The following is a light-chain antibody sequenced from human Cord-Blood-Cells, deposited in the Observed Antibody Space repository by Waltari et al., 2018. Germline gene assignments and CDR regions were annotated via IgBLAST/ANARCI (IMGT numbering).Light chain of an antibody. CDR2: EVS. Sequence: QSALTQPPSVSGSPGQSVTISCTGTSSDVGSYNRVSWYQQPSGTAPKLMIYEVSNRPSGVPDRFSGSKSGNTASLTISGLQAEDEADYYCSSYTSSSTRVFGGGTKLTVL. CDR3: SSYTSSSTRV. J-gene: IGLJ3*02. V-gene: IGLV2-18*02. CDR1: SSDVGSYNR.